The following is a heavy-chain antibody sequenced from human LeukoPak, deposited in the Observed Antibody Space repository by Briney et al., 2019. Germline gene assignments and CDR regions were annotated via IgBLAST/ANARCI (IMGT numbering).Heavy chain of an antibody. D-gene: IGHD4-17*01. V-gene: IGHV3-21*01. J-gene: IGHJ4*02. CDR3: ARDLMTTVTTVDY. CDR1: GFTFSSYS. CDR2: ISSSSSYI. Sequence: PGGSLRLSCAASGFTFSSYSMNWVRQAPGKGLEWVSSISSSSSYIYYADSVKGRFTISRDNAKNSLYLQMNSLRAEDTAVCYCARDLMTTVTTVDYWGQGTLVTVSS.